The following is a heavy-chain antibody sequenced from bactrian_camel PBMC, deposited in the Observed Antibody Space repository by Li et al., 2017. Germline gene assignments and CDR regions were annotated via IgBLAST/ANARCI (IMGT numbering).Heavy chain of an antibody. V-gene: IGHV3S40*01. CDR1: TYGYSEEF. CDR3: AVDQPCSYVFVANPSTAFGH. CDR2: IRTGSGLTP. D-gene: IGHD6*01. Sequence: VQLVESGGGSVQAGGSLTFSCAASTYGYSEEFMSWFRQAPGKEREKVANIRTGSGLTPYYADSVRDRFTISQVNPNGTLILQMDSLKPEDTALYYCAVDQPCSYVFVANPSTAFGHWGQGTQVTVS. J-gene: IGHJ6*01.